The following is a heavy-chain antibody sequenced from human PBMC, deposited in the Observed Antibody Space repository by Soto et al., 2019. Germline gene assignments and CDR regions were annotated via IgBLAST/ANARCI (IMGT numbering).Heavy chain of an antibody. V-gene: IGHV1-18*01. CDR1: GYMFVTYG. CDR3: ARDLDGSGSYYTDY. CDR2: ISAYNGNT. J-gene: IGHJ4*02. Sequence: QVQLVQSGAEVKKPGASVKVSCKASGYMFVTYGINWVRQAPGQGLEWMGWISAYNGNTKYAQNLQGRVTMTTDASTSTAYMEMRSLRIDDTAVYYCARDLDGSGSYYTDYWGPGTLVTVSS. D-gene: IGHD3-10*01.